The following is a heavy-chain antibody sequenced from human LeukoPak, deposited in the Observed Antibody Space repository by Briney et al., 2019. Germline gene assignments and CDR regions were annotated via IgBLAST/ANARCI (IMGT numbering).Heavy chain of an antibody. Sequence: SQTLSLTCAISGDSVFSNSAAWNWIRQSPSRGLEWLGRTYYRSKWYNDYAVSVKSRITINPDTSKNQFSLQLNSVTPEDTAVYYCARDLLTHSSSWYHLDYWGQGTLVTVSS. V-gene: IGHV6-1*01. CDR2: TYYRSKWYN. D-gene: IGHD6-13*01. CDR1: GDSVFSNSAA. CDR3: ARDLLTHSSSWYHLDY. J-gene: IGHJ4*02.